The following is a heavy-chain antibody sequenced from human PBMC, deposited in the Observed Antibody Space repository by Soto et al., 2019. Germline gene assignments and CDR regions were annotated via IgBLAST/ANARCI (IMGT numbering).Heavy chain of an antibody. CDR2: IDPSDSYT. Sequence: GESLKISCKASGYSFTTYWINWVRQMPGKGLEWMGKIDPSDSYTNYSPSFQGHVTISADKSISTAYLQWSSLKASDTAMYYCARQSVATTMDGWGQGTTVTVSS. D-gene: IGHD5-12*01. J-gene: IGHJ6*02. CDR1: GYSFTTYW. V-gene: IGHV5-10-1*01. CDR3: ARQSVATTMDG.